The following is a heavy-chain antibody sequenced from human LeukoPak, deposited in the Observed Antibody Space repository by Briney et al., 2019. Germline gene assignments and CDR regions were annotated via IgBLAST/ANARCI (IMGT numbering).Heavy chain of an antibody. CDR1: GYSFTSYW. CDR3: ARHRPKCIVR. Sequence: PGESPKISCKGSGYSFTSYWFGWVRQLPGKGLVWMGVIYPGDSGTRYSPSFQGQVTISADTSISTASLKWSCLKAAGSAMYYCARHRPKCIVRCGQGTLVTVSS. D-gene: IGHD2-15*01. V-gene: IGHV5-51*01. CDR2: IYPGDSGT. J-gene: IGHJ4*02.